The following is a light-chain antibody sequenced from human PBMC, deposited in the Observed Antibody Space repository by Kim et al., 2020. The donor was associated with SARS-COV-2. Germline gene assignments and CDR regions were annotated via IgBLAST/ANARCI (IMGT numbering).Light chain of an antibody. Sequence: ATISGTGSTTNSGAGFNVHWYQCLPGTAPKLLISDDNNRPSGVPDRFSASKSATSASLAISGLQAEDEAVYYCQSYDTSLSGFVIFGGGTQLTVL. J-gene: IGLJ2*01. CDR2: DDN. CDR1: TTNSGAGFN. CDR3: QSYDTSLSGFVI. V-gene: IGLV1-40*01.